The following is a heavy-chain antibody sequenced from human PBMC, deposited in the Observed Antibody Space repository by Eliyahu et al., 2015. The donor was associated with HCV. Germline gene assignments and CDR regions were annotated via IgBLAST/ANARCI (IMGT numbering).Heavy chain of an antibody. D-gene: IGHD1-14*01. CDR3: AKSRDDITGNWFDP. J-gene: IGHJ5*02. CDR2: ISDTGSST. Sequence: EVRLVQSGGGVVQPGGSLRLSXAAFGFTFSAYAMSWXRQTPGKGLEWVSTISDTGSSTYYTDSVKGRFTISRDNSKNMLYLQMHSLRAEDAALYYCAKSRDDITGNWFDPWGQGTLVTVSS. CDR1: GFTFSAYA. V-gene: IGHV3-23*04.